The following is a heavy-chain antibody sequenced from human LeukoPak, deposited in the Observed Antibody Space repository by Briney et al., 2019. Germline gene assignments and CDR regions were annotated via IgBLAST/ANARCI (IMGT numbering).Heavy chain of an antibody. CDR3: ARYNGYAGDYFDY. Sequence: SETLSLTCTVSGGSITPYYWGWIRQPPGKGLEWIGYIYYSGNTNYNSSLKSRVTMSVDTSKNQFSLKLTSVAAADTAVYYCARYNGYAGDYFDYWGQGTLVSVSS. V-gene: IGHV4-59*08. J-gene: IGHJ4*02. CDR1: GGSITPYY. D-gene: IGHD5-12*01. CDR2: IYYSGNT.